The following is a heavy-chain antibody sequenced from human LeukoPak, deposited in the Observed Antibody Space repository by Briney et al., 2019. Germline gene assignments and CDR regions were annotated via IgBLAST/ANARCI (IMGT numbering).Heavy chain of an antibody. CDR1: GFTFSSYS. D-gene: IGHD3-10*01. CDR2: ISSSSSTI. Sequence: GGSLRLSCAASGFTFSSYSMNWVRQAPGKGLEWVSHISSSSSTIYYADSVKGRFTISRDKAKYSLYLQINSVRAEDTAVYYCARAGFTFFGSFFDYWGQGTLVTVSS. V-gene: IGHV3-48*01. J-gene: IGHJ4*02. CDR3: ARAGFTFFGSFFDY.